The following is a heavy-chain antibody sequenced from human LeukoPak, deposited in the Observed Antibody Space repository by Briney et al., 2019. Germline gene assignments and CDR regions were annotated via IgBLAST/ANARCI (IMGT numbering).Heavy chain of an antibody. Sequence: SETLSLTCAVCGGSFSGYYWSWIRQPPGKGLEWIGEINHSGSTNYNPSLKSRVTMSVDTSKNQISLKLSSVTAADTAVYYCARETSPYSRRGWYFDLWGRGTLVTVSS. V-gene: IGHV4-34*01. CDR1: GGSFSGYY. CDR3: ARETSPYSRRGWYFDL. CDR2: INHSGST. J-gene: IGHJ2*01. D-gene: IGHD6-13*01.